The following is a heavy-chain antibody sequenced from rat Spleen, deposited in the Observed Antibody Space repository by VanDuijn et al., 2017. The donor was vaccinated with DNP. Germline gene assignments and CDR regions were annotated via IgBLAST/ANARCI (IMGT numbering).Heavy chain of an antibody. V-gene: IGHV2-1*01. CDR3: ARSGRAMDA. CDR1: GFSLTTYS. CDR2: VQSGGST. Sequence: QVQLKESGPGLVQPSQTLSLTCTVSGFSLTTYSVSWVRQPPGKGLEWMGRVQSGGSTDYNSALKSRLSISRDISKSQVFLKMNSVQTEDTAMYFCARSGRAMDAWGQGTSVTVSS. D-gene: IGHD5-1*01. J-gene: IGHJ4*01.